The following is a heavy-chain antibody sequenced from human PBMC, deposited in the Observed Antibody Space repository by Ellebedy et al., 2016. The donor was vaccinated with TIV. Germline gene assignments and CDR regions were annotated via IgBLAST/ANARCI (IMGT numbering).Heavy chain of an antibody. CDR1: GYTLTELS. Sequence: ASVKVSXXVSGYTLTELSMHWVRQAPGQGLEWMGIINPSGGSTSYAQKFQGRVTMTRDTSTSTVYMELSSLRSEDTAVYYCARGGPSVAGTRGYDAFDIWGQGTMVTVSS. CDR2: INPSGGST. V-gene: IGHV1-46*01. J-gene: IGHJ3*02. CDR3: ARGGPSVAGTRGYDAFDI. D-gene: IGHD6-19*01.